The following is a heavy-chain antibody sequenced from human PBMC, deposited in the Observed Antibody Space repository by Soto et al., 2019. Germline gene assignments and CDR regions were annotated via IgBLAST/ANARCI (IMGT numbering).Heavy chain of an antibody. CDR1: VCSISIFCYY. CDR3: ARVVDSSGYPFDY. V-gene: IGHV4-31*03. Sequence: SETLSRTCTVSVCSISIFCYYWSWIRRYPGKGLECIVYIYYSGSTYYNPSLKSRVTISVDTSKNQFSLKLSSVTAADTAVYYCARVVDSSGYPFDYWGQGTLVTVSS. D-gene: IGHD3-22*01. CDR2: IYYSGST. J-gene: IGHJ4*02.